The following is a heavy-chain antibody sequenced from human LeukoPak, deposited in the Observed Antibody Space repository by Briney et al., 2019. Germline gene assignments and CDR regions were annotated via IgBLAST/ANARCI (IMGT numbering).Heavy chain of an antibody. CDR1: GFNLSNYG. D-gene: IGHD5-24*01. CDR2: MSHEGSDK. V-gene: IGHV3-30*03. J-gene: IGHJ4*02. Sequence: GRSLRLSCGASGFNLSNYGMHWVRQAPGKGLEWVAVMSHEGSDKYYADSVKGRFTISRNNSKNTLYLQMNSLRAEDMAVYYCAREQYAEYYFDYWGQGTLVTVSS. CDR3: AREQYAEYYFDY.